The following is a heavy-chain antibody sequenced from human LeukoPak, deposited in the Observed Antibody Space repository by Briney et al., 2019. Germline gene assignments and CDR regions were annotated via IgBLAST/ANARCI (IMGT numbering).Heavy chain of an antibody. V-gene: IGHV4-61*02. Sequence: SQTLSLTCTVSGGSISSGGYYWSWIRQPAGKGLEWIGRIYTSGSTNYNPSLKSRVTISVDTSKNQFSLKLSSVTAADTAVYYCARDQTNYSGSYYYDTEGGRFDPWGQGTLVTVSS. CDR2: IYTSGST. CDR3: ARDQTNYSGSYYYDTEGGRFDP. CDR1: GGSISSGGYY. D-gene: IGHD1-26*01. J-gene: IGHJ5*02.